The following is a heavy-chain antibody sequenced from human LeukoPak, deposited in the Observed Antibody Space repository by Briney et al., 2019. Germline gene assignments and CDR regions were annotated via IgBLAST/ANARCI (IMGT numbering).Heavy chain of an antibody. CDR2: IYYSGST. CDR3: AKRSSGWYKSAFDL. D-gene: IGHD6-19*01. CDR1: GGSISSYY. V-gene: IGHV4-59*01. Sequence: SETLSLTCTVSGGSISSYYWSWIRQPPGKGLEWIGYIYYSGSTNYNPSLKSRVTISVDTSKNQFSLKLSSVTAADTAVYYCAKRSSGWYKSAFDLWGQGTMVTVSS. J-gene: IGHJ3*01.